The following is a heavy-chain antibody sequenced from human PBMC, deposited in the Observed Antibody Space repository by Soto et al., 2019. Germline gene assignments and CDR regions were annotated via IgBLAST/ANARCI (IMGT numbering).Heavy chain of an antibody. D-gene: IGHD2-15*01. CDR2: IAYESSKK. Sequence: QVQLVESGGGVVQPGRSVRLSCAASGFSFSYYAMHWVRQAPGKGLEWVAVIAYESSKKYYADSVKGRFTISRDNSKNTLYLQMNSLRDDDTAVYYCASPYCSGGSCYLTEYFQYWGQGTLVTVSS. J-gene: IGHJ1*01. CDR1: GFSFSYYA. V-gene: IGHV3-30*03. CDR3: ASPYCSGGSCYLTEYFQY.